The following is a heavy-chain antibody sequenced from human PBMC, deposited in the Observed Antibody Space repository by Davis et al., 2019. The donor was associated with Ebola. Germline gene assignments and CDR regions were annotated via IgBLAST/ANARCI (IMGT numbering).Heavy chain of an antibody. D-gene: IGHD6-19*01. CDR3: ARAGSGWHTVDY. J-gene: IGHJ4*02. CDR2: INAGNGNT. V-gene: IGHV1-3*01. CDR1: GYTFTSYA. Sequence: ASVKVSCKASGYTFTSYAMHWVRQAPGQRLEWMGWINAGNGNTKYSQKFQGRVTITRDTSASTAYMELSSLRSEDTAVYYCARAGSGWHTVDYWGQGTLVTVSS.